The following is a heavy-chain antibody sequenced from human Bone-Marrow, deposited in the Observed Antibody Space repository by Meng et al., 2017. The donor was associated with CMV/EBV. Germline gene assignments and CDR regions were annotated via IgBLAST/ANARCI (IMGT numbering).Heavy chain of an antibody. J-gene: IGHJ5*02. CDR1: GYTFTGYY. Sequence: ASVKVSCKASGYTFTGYYIYWVRQAPGQGLEWMGWINPNSGGTDYAQKFQGRVTMTRDTSISTAYMELSRLRSDDTAVYYCGRDPFYCPTTTCHTYNWFDPWGQGTLVTVSS. D-gene: IGHD2-2*01. V-gene: IGHV1-2*02. CDR2: INPNSGGT. CDR3: GRDPFYCPTTTCHTYNWFDP.